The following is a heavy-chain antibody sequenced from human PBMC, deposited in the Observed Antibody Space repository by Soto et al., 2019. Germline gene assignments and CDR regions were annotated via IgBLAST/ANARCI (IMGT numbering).Heavy chain of an antibody. CDR1: GFTFSSYA. CDR3: AKGYSSPWDFDY. J-gene: IGHJ4*02. CDR2: ISGSGGST. Sequence: GSLRLSCAASGFTFSSYAMSWVRQAPGKGLEWVSAISGSGGSTYYADSVKGRFTISRDNSKNTLYLQMNSLRAEDTAVYYCAKGYSSPWDFDYWGQGTLVTVSS. V-gene: IGHV3-23*01. D-gene: IGHD6-13*01.